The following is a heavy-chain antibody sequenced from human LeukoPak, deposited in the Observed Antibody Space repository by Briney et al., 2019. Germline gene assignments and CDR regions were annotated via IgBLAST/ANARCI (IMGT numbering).Heavy chain of an antibody. CDR1: GFTFSSYG. CDR2: IRYDGSNK. Sequence: GGSMRLSCAASGFTFSSYGMHWVRQAPGKGLEWVAFIRYDGSNKYYADSVKGRFTISRDNSENTLYLQMNSLRAEDTAVYYCARGYYDSSGYYGYWGQGTLVTVSS. V-gene: IGHV3-30*02. CDR3: ARGYYDSSGYYGY. J-gene: IGHJ4*02. D-gene: IGHD3-22*01.